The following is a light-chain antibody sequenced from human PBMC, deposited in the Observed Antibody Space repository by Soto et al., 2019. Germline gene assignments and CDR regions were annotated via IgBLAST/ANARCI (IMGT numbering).Light chain of an antibody. CDR3: QSYDRSLGGYVL. CDR1: SANIGAGFD. J-gene: IGLJ2*01. Sequence: QPVLTQPPSVSGAPGQRVTISCTGSSANIGAGFDVHWYQQFPGTAPKLLIYDNTHRPSGVPNRFSASKSGASASLAITGLQAEDEADYYCQSYDRSLGGYVLFGGGTKVTVL. V-gene: IGLV1-40*01. CDR2: DNT.